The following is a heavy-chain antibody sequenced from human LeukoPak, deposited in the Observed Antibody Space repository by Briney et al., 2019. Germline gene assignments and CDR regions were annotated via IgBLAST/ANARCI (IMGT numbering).Heavy chain of an antibody. CDR2: ISSKSNYI. CDR3: AKWAVRYQLFSGKDYYYMDV. J-gene: IGHJ6*03. D-gene: IGHD2-2*01. V-gene: IGHV3-21*04. CDR1: GFTFSTYA. Sequence: GGSLRLSCAASGFTFSTYAMNWVRQAPGKGLEWVASISSKSNYIYYADSLKGRFTISRDNAKNSLYLQMNSLRAEDTAVYYCAKWAVRYQLFSGKDYYYMDVWGKGTTVTVSS.